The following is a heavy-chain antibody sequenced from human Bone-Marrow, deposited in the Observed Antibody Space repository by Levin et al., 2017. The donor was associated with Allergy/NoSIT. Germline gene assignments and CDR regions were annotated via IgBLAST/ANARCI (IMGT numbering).Heavy chain of an antibody. D-gene: IGHD2-21*02. CDR1: GFTFSIYT. V-gene: IGHV3-21*06. Sequence: GESLKISCAASGFTFSIYTFTWVRQAPGKGLEWVSSMSSDATYIYYADAVKGRFSISRNSAKNSLFLQMNSLRAEDTAVYYCARIKVAYCGGDCYSSTVYAMDVWGQGTTVTVSS. CDR2: MSSDATYI. J-gene: IGHJ6*02. CDR3: ARIKVAYCGGDCYSSTVYAMDV.